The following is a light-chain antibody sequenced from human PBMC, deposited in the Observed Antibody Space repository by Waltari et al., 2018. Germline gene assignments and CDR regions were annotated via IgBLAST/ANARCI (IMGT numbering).Light chain of an antibody. CDR2: DAS. Sequence: EIVLTQSPGTLSLSPGERATLSCRASQSVSTTYLAWYQQKLGQAPRLLIYDASSRATGIPDRCSGSGSGTDVTLTISRLEPEDFAVYYCQQYGSSPRTFGQGTKVEIK. CDR1: QSVSTTY. V-gene: IGKV3-20*01. CDR3: QQYGSSPRT. J-gene: IGKJ1*01.